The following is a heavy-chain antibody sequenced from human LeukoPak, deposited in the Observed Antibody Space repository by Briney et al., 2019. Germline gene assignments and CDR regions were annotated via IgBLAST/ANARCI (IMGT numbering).Heavy chain of an antibody. Sequence: GGSLRLSCAASGFTFSSYSMNWVRQAPGKGLEWVSSISSSSSYIYYADSVKGRFTISRDNAKNSLYLQMNSLRAEDTAVYYCARDSTRSSAHDDYYYYMDVWGKGTTVTVSS. CDR2: ISSSSSYI. V-gene: IGHV3-21*01. CDR3: ARDSTRSSAHDDYYYYMDV. CDR1: GFTFSSYS. J-gene: IGHJ6*03. D-gene: IGHD6-25*01.